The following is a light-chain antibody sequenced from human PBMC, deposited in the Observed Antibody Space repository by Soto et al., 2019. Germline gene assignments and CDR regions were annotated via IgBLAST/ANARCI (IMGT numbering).Light chain of an antibody. CDR2: ATY. Sequence: EIVMTQSPATLSVSPGERASLSGRASQSVSSNLAWYRQKPGQTPRLLIYATYTRATGITARFSGSGSGTEFTLTISSLQSEDFAVYYCQQRHMWPITVGPGTRLEIK. V-gene: IGKV3-15*01. J-gene: IGKJ5*01. CDR1: QSVSSN. CDR3: QQRHMWPIT.